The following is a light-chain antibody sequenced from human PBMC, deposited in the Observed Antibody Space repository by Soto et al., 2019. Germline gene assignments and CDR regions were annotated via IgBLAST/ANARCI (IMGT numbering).Light chain of an antibody. V-gene: IGKV3-11*01. CDR3: QQRSNWIT. CDR2: DAS. J-gene: IGKJ5*01. CDR1: QSISDT. Sequence: ETVMTQSPATLSVSPGGRATLSCRPSQSISDTLAWYQQKPGHAPRLLIYDASNRATGIPARFNGSGSGTDFTLTISSLEPEDFAVYYCQQRSNWITFGQGTRLEIK.